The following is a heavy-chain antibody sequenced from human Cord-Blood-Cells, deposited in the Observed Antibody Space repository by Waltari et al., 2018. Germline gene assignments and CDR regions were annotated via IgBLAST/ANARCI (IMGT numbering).Heavy chain of an antibody. Sequence: QVQLVQSGAEVKKPGASVKVSCKASGYTFTSYDINWVRQATGQGLEWMGWMNPNSGNTGDAQKFKSRVTLTMNTSIRTAYMELSSLRSEDTAVYYCARAVHSSSWYAFDIWGQGTMVTVSS. D-gene: IGHD6-13*01. J-gene: IGHJ3*02. V-gene: IGHV1-8*01. CDR2: MNPNSGNT. CDR3: ARAVHSSSWYAFDI. CDR1: GYTFTSYD.